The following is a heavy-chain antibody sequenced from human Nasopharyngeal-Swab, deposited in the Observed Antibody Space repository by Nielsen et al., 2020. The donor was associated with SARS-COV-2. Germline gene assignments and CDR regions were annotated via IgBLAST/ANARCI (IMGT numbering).Heavy chain of an antibody. CDR2: IGTAGDT. J-gene: IGHJ6*03. V-gene: IGHV3-13*01. D-gene: IGHD1-1*01. Sequence: GEALKISCASSGFTFRNYDMHLVRQATGKGLEWVSAIGTAGDTYYPGSVKGRFTISRENAKNSLYLQMNILIAGDTAVYYCAREAFDSTTYYYYMDVWGKGTTVTVSS. CDR1: GFTFRNYD. CDR3: AREAFDSTTYYYYMDV.